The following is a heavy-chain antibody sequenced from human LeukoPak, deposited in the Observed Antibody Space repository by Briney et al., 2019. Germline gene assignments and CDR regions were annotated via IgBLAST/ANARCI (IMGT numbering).Heavy chain of an antibody. CDR3: ATPMVRGVIKS. CDR2: ISPSGGST. D-gene: IGHD3-10*01. Sequence: GASVKVSCKAFGYTFTSNYMHWVRQAPGQGPEWMGVISPSGGSTTYAQKFQGRVTLTRDMSTSTDYLELSSLRSEDTAVYYCATPMVRGVIKSWGQGTLVTVSS. CDR1: GYTFTSNY. J-gene: IGHJ5*02. V-gene: IGHV1-46*01.